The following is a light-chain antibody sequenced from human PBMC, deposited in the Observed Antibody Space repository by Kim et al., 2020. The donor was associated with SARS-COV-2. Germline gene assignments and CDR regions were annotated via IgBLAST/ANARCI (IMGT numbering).Light chain of an antibody. CDR1: NVGSKN. Sequence: SVALRKTARITWGGNNVGSKNVHWYQQKPGQAPVLVIYRDSNRPSGIPERFSGSNSGNTATLTISRAQAGDEADYYCQVWDSSTEVFGTGTKVTVL. J-gene: IGLJ1*01. CDR2: RDS. CDR3: QVWDSSTEV. V-gene: IGLV3-9*01.